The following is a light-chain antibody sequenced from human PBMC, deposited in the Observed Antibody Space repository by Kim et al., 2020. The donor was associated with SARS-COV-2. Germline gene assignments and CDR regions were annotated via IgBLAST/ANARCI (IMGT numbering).Light chain of an antibody. Sequence: EIVLTQSPGTLSLSPGERAILSCRASQYVDSSYLVWYQQKPGQAPRLLISASSRRASGTPDRFSGSGYGTDFTLTISRLEPEDFAVYFCQQYGRPPLTFGGGTKLEI. J-gene: IGKJ4*01. V-gene: IGKV3-20*01. CDR2: ASS. CDR1: QYVDSSY. CDR3: QQYGRPPLT.